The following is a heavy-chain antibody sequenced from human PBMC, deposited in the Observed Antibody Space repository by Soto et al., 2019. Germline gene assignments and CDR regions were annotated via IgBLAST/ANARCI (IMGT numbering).Heavy chain of an antibody. CDR3: ARRESIAVAGHGSGAFDI. J-gene: IGHJ3*02. Sequence: GESLKISCKGSGYSFTSYWIGWVRQMPGKGLEWMGIIYPGDSDTRYSPSFQGQVTISADKSVSTAYLQWSSLKASDTAMYYCARRESIAVAGHGSGAFDIWGQGTMVTVSS. D-gene: IGHD6-19*01. CDR1: GYSFTSYW. CDR2: IYPGDSDT. V-gene: IGHV5-51*01.